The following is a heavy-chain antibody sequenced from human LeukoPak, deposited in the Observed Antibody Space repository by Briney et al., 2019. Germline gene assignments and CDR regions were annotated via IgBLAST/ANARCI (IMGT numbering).Heavy chain of an antibody. CDR2: IYYSGST. V-gene: IGHV4-39*07. CDR1: GGSISTNSYC. CDR3: ARVPFGVVKGKKRNYYYYTDV. J-gene: IGHJ6*03. Sequence: SETLSLTCTVSGGSISTNSYCWGWIRQPPGKGLKWIGSIYYSGSTYYNPSLRSRVTISVNTSKNQFSLKLSSVTAADTAVYYCARVPFGVVKGKKRNYYYYTDVWGKGTTVTVSS. D-gene: IGHD3-3*01.